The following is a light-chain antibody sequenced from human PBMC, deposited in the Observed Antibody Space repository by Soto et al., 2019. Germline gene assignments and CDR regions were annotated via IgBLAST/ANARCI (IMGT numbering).Light chain of an antibody. J-gene: IGKJ2*01. CDR1: QDIRNY. CDR2: DAS. Sequence: DIQITQAPSSLSASVGDRVTITCHSSQDIRNYLSWFQQKPGKAANLLIYDASNFETGVPSRFSGSGSGTDFTFTITSLQPEDIATYYCQQYDSLPYTFGQGTKVDIK. CDR3: QQYDSLPYT. V-gene: IGKV1-33*01.